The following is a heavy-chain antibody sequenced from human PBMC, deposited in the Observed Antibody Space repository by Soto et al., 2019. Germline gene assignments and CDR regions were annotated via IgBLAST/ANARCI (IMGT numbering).Heavy chain of an antibody. CDR3: ARTSRLHDPAYSDF. Sequence: TLSRTCTVSGGSISRGDSYWSWSRQHPGGGLEWIGYIYSSGSTSYNPSLRSRVAISVDTSDNKFSLNLNSVTAADTAVYYCARTSRLHDPAYSDFWGRGILVTVSS. D-gene: IGHD1-1*01. V-gene: IGHV4-31*03. CDR2: IYSSGST. J-gene: IGHJ4*02. CDR1: GGSISRGDSY.